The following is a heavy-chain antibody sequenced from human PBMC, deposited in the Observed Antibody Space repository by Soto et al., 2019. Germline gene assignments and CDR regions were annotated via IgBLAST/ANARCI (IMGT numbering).Heavy chain of an antibody. D-gene: IGHD6-6*01. J-gene: IGHJ6*02. Sequence: LRLSCAASGFTFSSYGMHWVRQAPGKGLEWVAVISYDGSNKYYADSVKGRFTISRDNSKNTLYLQMNSLRAEDTAVYYCAKDGGQLGRYGMDVWGQGTTVTVSS. CDR2: ISYDGSNK. CDR1: GFTFSSYG. CDR3: AKDGGQLGRYGMDV. V-gene: IGHV3-30*18.